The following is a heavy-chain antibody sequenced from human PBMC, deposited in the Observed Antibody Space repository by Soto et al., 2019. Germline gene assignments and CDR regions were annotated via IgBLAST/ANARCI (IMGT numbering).Heavy chain of an antibody. J-gene: IGHJ4*02. CDR1: GGTFSSYT. CDR3: AKTYYYDSSGYYGPPDY. D-gene: IGHD3-22*01. CDR2: IIPILGIA. V-gene: IGHV1-69*02. Sequence: SVKVSCKASGGTFSSYTISWVRQAPGQGLEWMGRIIPILGIANYAQKFQGRVTITADKSTSTAYMELSSLRSEDTAVYYCAKTYYYDSSGYYGPPDYWGQGTLVTVSS.